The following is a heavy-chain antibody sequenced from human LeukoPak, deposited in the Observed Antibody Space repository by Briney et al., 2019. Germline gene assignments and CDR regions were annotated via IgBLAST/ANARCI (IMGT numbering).Heavy chain of an antibody. J-gene: IGHJ6*03. V-gene: IGHV3-66*01. D-gene: IGHD6-19*01. Sequence: GGSLRLSCAASGFTVSSNYMSWVRQAPGKGLEWVSVIYSGGRTYYAKSVMGRFTSYRDNSKSTLYLQINSLRAEDTAVYYCARGIQGGSSGWYFYYYYMDVWGKGTTVTISS. CDR1: GFTVSSNY. CDR3: ARGIQGGSSGWYFYYYYMDV. CDR2: IYSGGRT.